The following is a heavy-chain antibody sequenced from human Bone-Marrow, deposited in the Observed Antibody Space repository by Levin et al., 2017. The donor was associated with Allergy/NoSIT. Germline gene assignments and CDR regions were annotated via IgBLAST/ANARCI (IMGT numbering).Heavy chain of an antibody. CDR3: ARVRGFWSGYFRASNAFDI. J-gene: IGHJ3*02. D-gene: IGHD3-3*01. CDR1: GFTFSSYW. CDR2: IKQDGSEK. V-gene: IGHV3-7*03. Sequence: GGSLRLSCAASGFTFSSYWMSWVRQAPGKGLEWVANIKQDGSEKYYVDSVKGRFTISRDNAKNSLYLQMNSLRAEDTAVYYCARVRGFWSGYFRASNAFDIWGQGTMVTVSS.